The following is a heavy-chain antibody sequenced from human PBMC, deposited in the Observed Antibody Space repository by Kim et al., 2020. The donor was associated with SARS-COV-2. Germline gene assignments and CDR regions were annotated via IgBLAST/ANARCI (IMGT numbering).Heavy chain of an antibody. J-gene: IGHJ6*02. V-gene: IGHV3-30*01. CDR3: ARDSGKFGTFDFYYYYGMDV. Sequence: RFTISRDNSTNTLYLQMNSLRAEDTAVYYCARDSGKFGTFDFYYYYGMDVWGQGTTVTVSS. D-gene: IGHD3-10*01.